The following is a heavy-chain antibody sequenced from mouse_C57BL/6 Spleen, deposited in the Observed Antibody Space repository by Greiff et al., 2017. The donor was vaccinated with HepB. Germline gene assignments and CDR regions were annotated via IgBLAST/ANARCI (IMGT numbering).Heavy chain of an antibody. D-gene: IGHD2-4*01. J-gene: IGHJ1*03. CDR1: GFTFSDYG. CDR3: ARQIYYDHWYFDV. V-gene: IGHV5-17*01. CDR2: ISSGSSTI. Sequence: EVQLVESGGGLVKPGGSLKLSCAASGFTFSDYGMHWVRQAPEKGLEWVAYISSGSSTIYYADTVKGRFTISRDNAKNTLFLQMTSLRSEDTAMYYCARQIYYDHWYFDVWGTGTTVTVSS.